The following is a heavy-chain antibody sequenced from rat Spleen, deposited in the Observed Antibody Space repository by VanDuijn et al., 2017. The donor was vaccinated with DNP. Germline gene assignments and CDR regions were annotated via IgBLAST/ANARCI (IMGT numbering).Heavy chain of an antibody. J-gene: IGHJ2*01. D-gene: IGHD4-3*01. CDR2: IGSAAYAP. CDR1: GFTFSAYY. V-gene: IGHV5-22*01. CDR3: VRWNSGHFDY. Sequence: EVQLVESGGGLVQPGRSLKLSCAASGFTFSAYYMAWVRQAPAKGLEWVAYIGSAAYAPYYGDSVKGRFTISRDNAKSTLYLQMNSPRSEDMATYYCVRWNSGHFDYWGQGVMVTVSS.